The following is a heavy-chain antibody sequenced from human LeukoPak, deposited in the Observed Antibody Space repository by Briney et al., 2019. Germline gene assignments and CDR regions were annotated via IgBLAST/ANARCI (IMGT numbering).Heavy chain of an antibody. CDR2: IRSKANTYAT. Sequence: GGSLRLSCAASGFTFSGSAMHWVRQASGKGPEWVGRIRSKANTYATAYAASVKGRFSIPRDDSKNTAYLQLNSLKTEDTAVYYCSAAVGTDFYDYGMDVWGQGTTVTVSS. D-gene: IGHD6-13*01. CDR3: SAAVGTDFYDYGMDV. CDR1: GFTFSGSA. V-gene: IGHV3-73*01. J-gene: IGHJ6*02.